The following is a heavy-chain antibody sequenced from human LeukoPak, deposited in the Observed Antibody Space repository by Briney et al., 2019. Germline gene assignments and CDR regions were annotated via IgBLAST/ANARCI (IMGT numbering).Heavy chain of an antibody. D-gene: IGHD3-16*01. CDR3: AKVTGGDLITYGGLDY. CDR1: GFTFSNYA. CDR2: ISGNGDIT. V-gene: IGHV3-23*01. J-gene: IGHJ4*02. Sequence: GGSLRLSCAASGFTFSNYAMSWVRQAPGKGLEWVSAISGNGDITYYTDSVKGRFTISRDNSKNTLYLQMNSLRAEDTAIYYCAKVTGGDLITYGGLDYWGQGTLVTVSS.